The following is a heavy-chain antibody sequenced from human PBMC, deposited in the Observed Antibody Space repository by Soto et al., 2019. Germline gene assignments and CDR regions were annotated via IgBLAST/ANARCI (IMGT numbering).Heavy chain of an antibody. CDR1: GYTFTGHY. Sequence: QVQLVQSGAEVKKPGASVKVSCKASGYTFTGHYMHWVRQAPGGGLEWMGWIGPNSGVTNYAQKFQGRVSMTRDTSISTVYKELTRLTSDDTAVYFCAREGELVAAATDFWGQGTLVTVSS. V-gene: IGHV1-2*02. CDR2: IGPNSGVT. D-gene: IGHD3-16*01. CDR3: AREGELVAAATDF. J-gene: IGHJ4*02.